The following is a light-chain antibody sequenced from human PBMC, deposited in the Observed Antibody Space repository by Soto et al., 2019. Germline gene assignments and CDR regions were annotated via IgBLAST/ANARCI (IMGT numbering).Light chain of an antibody. CDR2: AAS. J-gene: IGKJ5*01. Sequence: DIQLTQSPSFLSASVGDRVTITCRASQGISSYLAWYQQKPGKAPKLLIYAASTLQSGVPSRFSGSGSGTDFPRTIISLQPEDFATYCCQQRNNYPISFGQGKRLEI. CDR3: QQRNNYPIS. V-gene: IGKV1-9*01. CDR1: QGISSY.